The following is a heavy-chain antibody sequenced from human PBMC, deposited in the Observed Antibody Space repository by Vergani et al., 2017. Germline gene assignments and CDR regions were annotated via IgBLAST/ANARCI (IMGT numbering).Heavy chain of an antibody. J-gene: IGHJ1*01. D-gene: IGHD4-23*01. Sequence: QVQLVESGGGVVQPGRSLRLSCAASGFTFSSYGMHWVRQAPGKGLEWVAVIWYDGSNKYYADSVKGRFTISRDNSKNTLYLQMNSLRAEDTAVYYCARGGDRDWTTVVTRGAEYFQHWGQGTLVTVSS. CDR3: ARGGDRDWTTVVTRGAEYFQH. CDR2: IWYDGSNK. CDR1: GFTFSSYG. V-gene: IGHV3-33*01.